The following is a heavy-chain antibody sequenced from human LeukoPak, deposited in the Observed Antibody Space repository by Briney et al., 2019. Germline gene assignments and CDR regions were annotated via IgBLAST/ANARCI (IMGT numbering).Heavy chain of an antibody. CDR1: GFTFSSYW. CDR2: IKQDGSEK. V-gene: IGHV3-7*01. CDR3: ASLAVAGIDSFDY. J-gene: IGHJ4*02. D-gene: IGHD6-19*01. Sequence: PPGGSLRLSCAASGFTFSSYWMTWVRQAPGKGLDGVANIKQDGSEKYHVDSVKGRFTISRDNAKNSLYLQMNSLRAEDTAVDYCASLAVAGIDSFDYWGQGTLVTVSS.